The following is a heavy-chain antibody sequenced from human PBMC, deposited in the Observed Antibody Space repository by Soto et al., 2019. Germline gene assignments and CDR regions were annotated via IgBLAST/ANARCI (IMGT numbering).Heavy chain of an antibody. V-gene: IGHV1-58*01. CDR1: GLTFTSSA. D-gene: IGHD2-21*01. CDR3: AAGPMIGGYYYFDY. Sequence: SVKVSCKASGLTFTSSAVQWLRQARGQRLEWIGWIVVGSGNTNYAQKFQERVTITRDMSTSTAYMELSSLRSEDTAVYYCAAGPMIGGYYYFDYWGQGTLVTVSS. J-gene: IGHJ4*02. CDR2: IVVGSGNT.